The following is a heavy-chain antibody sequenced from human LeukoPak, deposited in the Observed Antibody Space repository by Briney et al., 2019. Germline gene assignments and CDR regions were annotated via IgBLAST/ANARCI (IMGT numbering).Heavy chain of an antibody. Sequence: GGSLRLSCSAPGFTFSSYAMSWVRQAPGKVLEWVANIKQDGSEKYYVDSVKGRFTICIDNAKNSLDLQMNSLRDEDTAVYYCARERGSGSYHPFDPWGQGTLVTVSS. D-gene: IGHD3-10*01. CDR1: GFTFSSYA. CDR2: IKQDGSEK. V-gene: IGHV3-7*01. J-gene: IGHJ5*02. CDR3: ARERGSGSYHPFDP.